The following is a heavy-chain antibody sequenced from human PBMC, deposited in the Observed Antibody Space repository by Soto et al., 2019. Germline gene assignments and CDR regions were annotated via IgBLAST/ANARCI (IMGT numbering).Heavy chain of an antibody. D-gene: IGHD2-8*02. V-gene: IGHV1-69*01. CDR2: IIPILTTP. CDR1: GGTFSIYG. Sequence: QVQLVQSGAEVKKTGSSVKVSCKASGGTFSIYGFSWVRQAPGQGPEWIGGIIPILTTPNYAQKYQGRVTIVADESTTTVYMELRSMKFEETAVYYCATSVGIAPTGEDGMDVWGQGTSVTVSS. J-gene: IGHJ6*02. CDR3: ATSVGIAPTGEDGMDV.